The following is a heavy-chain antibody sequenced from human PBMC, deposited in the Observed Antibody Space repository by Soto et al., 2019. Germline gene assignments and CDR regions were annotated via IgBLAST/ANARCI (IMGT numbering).Heavy chain of an antibody. J-gene: IGHJ4*02. CDR2: ITPIYPTT. D-gene: IGHD5-18*01. V-gene: IGHV1-69*13. CDR1: GGTFYTYT. CDR3: TRIPRYSFPTSDNLDS. Sequence: ASVKVSCKASGGTFYTYTFSWVRQAPGQGLEWMGSITPIYPTTNYAEKFQGRLTVTADGSTNTAYMELNSLTSEDTAVYYCTRIPRYSFPTSDNLDSWGQGTLVTVSS.